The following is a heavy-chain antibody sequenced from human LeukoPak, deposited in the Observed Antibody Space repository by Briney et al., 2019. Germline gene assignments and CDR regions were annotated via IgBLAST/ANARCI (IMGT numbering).Heavy chain of an antibody. V-gene: IGHV4-34*01. CDR1: NGSYSGHY. CDR3: ARRGPGDRRAFDI. D-gene: IGHD3-10*01. Sequence: SETLSLTCAVYNGSYSGHYWSWIRQPPGKGLEWTGEINHSGRTSYNPSLQSRVTISIDTSKNQFSLKMSPVTAADTAVYYCARRGPGDRRAFDIWGQGTMVTVSS. J-gene: IGHJ3*02. CDR2: INHSGRT.